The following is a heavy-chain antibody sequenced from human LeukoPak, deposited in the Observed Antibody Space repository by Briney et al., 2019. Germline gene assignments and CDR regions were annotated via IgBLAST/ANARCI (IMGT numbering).Heavy chain of an antibody. CDR3: TRAQKLLRDHDAFDI. D-gene: IGHD5-12*01. CDR1: GFTFGDYA. CDR2: IRSEAYGGTT. J-gene: IGHJ3*02. V-gene: IGHV3-49*04. Sequence: PGGSLRLSCTASGFTFGDYAMSWVRQAPGKGLEWVGFIRSEAYGGTTEYAASVKGRFTISRDDSKSIAYLQMNSLKTEDTAVYYGTRAQKLLRDHDAFDIWGQGKMVSGSS.